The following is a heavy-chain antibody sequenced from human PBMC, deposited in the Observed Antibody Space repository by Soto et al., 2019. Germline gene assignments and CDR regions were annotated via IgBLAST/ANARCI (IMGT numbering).Heavy chain of an antibody. D-gene: IGHD3-16*01. CDR3: ARDRVWGSYRRYWYFDI. V-gene: IGHV3-23*01. CDR1: GFQFSSFA. Sequence: GGSLSLSGPASGFQFSSFARSWVRPAPGKGLEWVSLISGSGGVTYYADSVKGRFTILRDESTNTAYMELNSLTSEDTAVYYCARDRVWGSYRRYWYFDIWGRGTLVTVSS. J-gene: IGHJ2*01. CDR2: ISGSGGVT.